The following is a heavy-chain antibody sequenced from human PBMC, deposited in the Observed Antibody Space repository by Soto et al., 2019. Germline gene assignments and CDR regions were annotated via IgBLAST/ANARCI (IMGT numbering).Heavy chain of an antibody. V-gene: IGHV3-48*03. Sequence: PGGSLRLSCAASGFTFSSYDMNWVRQAPGKGLEWVSYISSSGSTIYYADSVKGRFTISRDNAKNSLYLQMNSLRAEDTAVYYCARAPFLGGGSLDWGQGTLVTVSS. J-gene: IGHJ4*02. D-gene: IGHD2-15*01. CDR2: ISSSGSTI. CDR1: GFTFSSYD. CDR3: ARAPFLGGGSLD.